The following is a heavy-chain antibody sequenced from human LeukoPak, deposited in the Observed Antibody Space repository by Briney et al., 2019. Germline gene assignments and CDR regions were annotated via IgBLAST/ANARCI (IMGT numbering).Heavy chain of an antibody. J-gene: IGHJ4*02. V-gene: IGHV5-10-1*01. D-gene: IGHD2-15*01. CDR2: IAPGDSYT. CDR3: ARHRDCSTGSCYPDF. Sequence: GESLKISCKGSGYSFTSHWITWVRQMPGKGLEWMGRIAPGDSYTNYSPSFQGHVTISADESDSTAYLQWSSLKASDTAMYYCARHRDCSTGSCYPDFWGQGTLVTVSS. CDR1: GYSFTSHW.